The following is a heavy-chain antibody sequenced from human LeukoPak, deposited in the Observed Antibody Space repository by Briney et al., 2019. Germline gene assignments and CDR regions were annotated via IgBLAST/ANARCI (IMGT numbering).Heavy chain of an antibody. J-gene: IGHJ4*02. CDR1: GFTFSNYA. Sequence: GGSLRLSCAASGFTFSNYAMHWVRQAPGKGLEWVAVISDDGSKNYYADSVKGRFTISRDNSKNTLFLQMNSLRPEDTAVYFCARDPAFIVVVIGANFDYWGQGTLVTVSS. V-gene: IGHV3-30-3*01. CDR2: ISDDGSKN. D-gene: IGHD2-15*01. CDR3: ARDPAFIVVVIGANFDY.